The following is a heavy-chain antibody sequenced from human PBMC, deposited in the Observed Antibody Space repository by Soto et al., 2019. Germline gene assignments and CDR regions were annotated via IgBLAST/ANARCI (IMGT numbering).Heavy chain of an antibody. V-gene: IGHV4-31*03. Sequence: PSETLSLTCTVSGGSISSGGYYWSWIRQHPGKGLEWIGYIYYSGSTYYNPSLKSRVTISVDTSKDQFSLKLSSVTAADTTVYYCARGYDSSGYYFPLFDYWGQGTLVTVSS. D-gene: IGHD3-22*01. J-gene: IGHJ4*02. CDR3: ARGYDSSGYYFPLFDY. CDR2: IYYSGST. CDR1: GGSISSGGYY.